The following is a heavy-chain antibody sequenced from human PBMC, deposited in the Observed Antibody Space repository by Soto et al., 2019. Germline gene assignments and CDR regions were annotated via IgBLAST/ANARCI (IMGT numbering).Heavy chain of an antibody. Sequence: QVQLQQWGAGPLKPSETLSLSCGVSGEALGGYYWSWIRQSSGKGLEWIGQINHSGDTNYNPSLKSRVTLSVDTSKNHVSLKLTSVTAADTAVYYCARVSPFYDILTGRDHYYRLDVWGQGTTVTVSS. D-gene: IGHD3-9*01. V-gene: IGHV4-34*01. CDR3: ARVSPFYDILTGRDHYYRLDV. J-gene: IGHJ6*02. CDR1: GEALGGYY. CDR2: INHSGDT.